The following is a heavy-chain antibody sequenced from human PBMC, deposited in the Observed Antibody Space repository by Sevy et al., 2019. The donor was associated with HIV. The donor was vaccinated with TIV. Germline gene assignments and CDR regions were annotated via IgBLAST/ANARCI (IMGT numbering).Heavy chain of an antibody. CDR3: AGEDGYYGARTYNGGAFYI. CDR2: IHYSWST. V-gene: IGHV4-39*07. CDR1: GASILRSAYF. Sequence: SETLSLTCTVSGASILRSAYFWGWIRQPPGKGLEWIASIHYSWSTYYNPSIKRRVTISVDSSKNQCLLKLTSVTAAGTAAYYCAGEDGYYGARTYNGGAFYIWGQGTRVTVSS. D-gene: IGHD3-10*01. J-gene: IGHJ3*02.